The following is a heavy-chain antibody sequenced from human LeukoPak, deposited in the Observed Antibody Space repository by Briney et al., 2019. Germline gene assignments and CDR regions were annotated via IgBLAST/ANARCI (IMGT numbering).Heavy chain of an antibody. Sequence: ASVKVSCKASGYTFTSYGISWVRQAPGQGLEWMGRISAYNGNTNYAQKLQGRVTMTTDTSTSTAYMELRSLRSDDTAVYYCARDRPLWFGELSYEYYFDYWGQGTLVTVSS. CDR2: ISAYNGNT. CDR1: GYTFTSYG. V-gene: IGHV1-18*01. J-gene: IGHJ4*02. CDR3: ARDRPLWFGELSYEYYFDY. D-gene: IGHD3-10*01.